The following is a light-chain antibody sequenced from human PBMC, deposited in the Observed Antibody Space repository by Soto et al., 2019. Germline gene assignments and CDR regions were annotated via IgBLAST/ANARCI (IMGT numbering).Light chain of an antibody. Sequence: QAVVTQPPSVSGAPGQRVTISCTGSSSNIGAGYDVHWYQQLPGTAPKLLIYGNSNRPSGVPDRFSRSKSGTSASLAITGRQGEDEADYYCQSYDSSLSVVFGGGTKLTVL. CDR3: QSYDSSLSVV. CDR2: GNS. V-gene: IGLV1-40*01. CDR1: SSNIGAGYD. J-gene: IGLJ2*01.